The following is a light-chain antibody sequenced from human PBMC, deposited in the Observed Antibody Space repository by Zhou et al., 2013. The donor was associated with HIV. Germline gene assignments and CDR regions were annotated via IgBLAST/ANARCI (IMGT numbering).Light chain of an antibody. Sequence: QSALTQPASVSGSPGQWITITCTGTNSDIGGYNYVSWYQQHPGKAPKLLIYDVSNRPSGVSNRFSGSKSGNTASLTISGLQAEDEADYYCSSYTSSSSVLFGGGTKLTVL. CDR3: SSYTSSSSVL. J-gene: IGLJ2*01. CDR1: NSDIGGYNY. V-gene: IGLV2-14*01. CDR2: DVS.